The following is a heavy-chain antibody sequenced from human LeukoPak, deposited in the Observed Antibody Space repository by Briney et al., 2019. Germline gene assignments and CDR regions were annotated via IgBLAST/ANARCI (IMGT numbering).Heavy chain of an antibody. CDR2: IIPIFGTA. CDR3: ARSFGGYSYGADY. D-gene: IGHD5-18*01. CDR1: GGTFSSYA. Sequence: GASVKVSCKASGGTFSSYAISWVRQAPGQGLEWMGRIIPIFGTANYAQKFKGRVTITTDESTSTAYMELSSLRSEDTAVYYCARSFGGYSYGADYWGQGTLVTVSS. J-gene: IGHJ4*02. V-gene: IGHV1-69*05.